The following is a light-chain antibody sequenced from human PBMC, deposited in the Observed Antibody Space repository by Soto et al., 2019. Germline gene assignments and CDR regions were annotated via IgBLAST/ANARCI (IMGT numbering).Light chain of an antibody. CDR1: QSFSSAH. CDR2: AAS. V-gene: IGKV3-20*01. Sequence: EIVLTQSPGTLSLSPGDGATLSCRASQSFSSAHLAWYQQKLGQAPRLLIFAASNRAAGIPDRFSGSGSGTDFTLTISRLEPEDFAVYYCQQYDTSPYTLGQRTKLEI. CDR3: QQYDTSPYT. J-gene: IGKJ2*01.